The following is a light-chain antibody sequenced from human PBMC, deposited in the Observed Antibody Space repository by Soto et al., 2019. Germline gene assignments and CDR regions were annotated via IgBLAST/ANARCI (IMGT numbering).Light chain of an antibody. CDR1: SSTVGGFNV. J-gene: IGLJ1*01. Sequence: QAVLTQPASVSGSPGQSITSSCTGTSSTVGGFNVVSWYQQHPGKAPKVIIYEGIKRPSGVSNRFSGSNSGSTASLTISGLQAEDEADYYCCSYVGATTYVFGTGTKSPS. CDR2: EGI. V-gene: IGLV2-23*01. CDR3: CSYVGATTYV.